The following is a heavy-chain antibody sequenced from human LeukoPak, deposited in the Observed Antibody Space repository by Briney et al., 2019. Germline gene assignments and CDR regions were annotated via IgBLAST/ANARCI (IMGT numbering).Heavy chain of an antibody. CDR2: ISSSGSTI. Sequence: PGGSLRLSCAASGFTFSSNYMNWVRQAPGKGLEWVSYISSSGSTIYYADSVKGRFTISRDNAKNSLYLQMNSLRAEDTAVYYCARAHGDFSKTYYFDYWGQGTLVTVSS. CDR1: GFTFSSNY. V-gene: IGHV3-48*03. J-gene: IGHJ4*02. D-gene: IGHD4-17*01. CDR3: ARAHGDFSKTYYFDY.